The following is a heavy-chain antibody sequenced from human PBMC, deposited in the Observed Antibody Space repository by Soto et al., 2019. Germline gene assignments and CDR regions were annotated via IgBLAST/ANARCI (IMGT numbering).Heavy chain of an antibody. J-gene: IGHJ4*02. V-gene: IGHV4-30-2*01. CDR3: ARSYSGGDAYFDY. CDR1: GGSIISGGYA. CDR2: IYQSGST. D-gene: IGHD2-21*02. Sequence: PSETLSLTCAVSGGSIISGGYAWAWIRQPPGKGLEWVGYIYQSGSTYYNPSLKSRVTIAADRSKNQFSLNLASVTAADTAVYYCARSYSGGDAYFDYWGQGTVVT.